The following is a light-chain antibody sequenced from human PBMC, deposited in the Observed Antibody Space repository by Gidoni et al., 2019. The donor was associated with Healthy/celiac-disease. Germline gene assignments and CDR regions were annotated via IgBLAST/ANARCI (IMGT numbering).Light chain of an antibody. V-gene: IGKV1-39*01. CDR2: AAS. Sequence: DTQMTQSPSSLSASVGDRVTITCRASQSISSYLNWYQQKPGKAPKLLIYAASVLQSGVPSRFSGSGSGTDFPLTISSLQPEDFATYYCQQSYSTPSTFGGGTKVEIK. CDR1: QSISSY. CDR3: QQSYSTPST. J-gene: IGKJ4*01.